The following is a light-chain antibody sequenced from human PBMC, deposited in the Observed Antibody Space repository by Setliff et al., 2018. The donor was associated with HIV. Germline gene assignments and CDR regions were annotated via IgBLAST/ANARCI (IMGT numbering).Light chain of an antibody. J-gene: IGLJ1*01. CDR3: SSFTSSNIYV. V-gene: IGLV2-14*03. CDR2: DVS. CDR1: SSDVGAYNY. Sequence: QSVLTQPPSASGSPGQSVTISCTGTSSDVGAYNYVSWYQQHPGKAPKLMIYDVSNRPSGVSNRFSGSKSGSTASLTISGLQAEDEADYYCSSFTSSNIYVFGTGTKVTVL.